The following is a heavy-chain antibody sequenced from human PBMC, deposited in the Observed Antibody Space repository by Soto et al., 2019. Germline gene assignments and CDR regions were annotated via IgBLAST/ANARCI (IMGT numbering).Heavy chain of an antibody. Sequence: GGSLRLSCAASGFPFSSYWRSWVRQAPGKGLEWVANIKQDGSEKYYVDSVKGRFTISRDNAKNSLYLQMNSLRAEDTAVYYCARDPHTGYCSGGSCPAYWGQGTLVTVSS. V-gene: IGHV3-7*05. CDR2: IKQDGSEK. CDR3: ARDPHTGYCSGGSCPAY. J-gene: IGHJ4*02. CDR1: GFPFSSYW. D-gene: IGHD2-15*01.